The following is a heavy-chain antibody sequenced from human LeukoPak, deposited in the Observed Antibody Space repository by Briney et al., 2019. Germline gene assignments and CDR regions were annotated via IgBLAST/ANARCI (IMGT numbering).Heavy chain of an antibody. D-gene: IGHD6-19*01. CDR3: AGGMGWTSDY. Sequence: GGSLRLSCAASGFSFGSYWMNWVRQPPGKGLEWVALIKSDGTEEHYVDSVGGRFTVSRDNAKNALYLQMNSLGAEDTGVYYCAGGMGWTSDYWGQGALVTVSS. CDR1: GFSFGSYW. CDR2: IKSDGTEE. J-gene: IGHJ4*02. V-gene: IGHV3-7*03.